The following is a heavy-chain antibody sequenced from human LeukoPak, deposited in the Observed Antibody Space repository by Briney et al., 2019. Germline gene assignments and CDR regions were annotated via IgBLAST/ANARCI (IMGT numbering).Heavy chain of an antibody. J-gene: IGHJ4*02. Sequence: GGSLRLSCAASGFTFSQNGMHWVRQAPGKGLEWVAVISYDGSNKYYADSVKGRFTISRDNSKNTLYLEMNRLRAEDTAVYYCARWGSGYFDYWGQGTLVTVSS. CDR3: ARWGSGYFDY. CDR2: ISYDGSNK. V-gene: IGHV3-30*03. CDR1: GFTFSQNG. D-gene: IGHD3-16*01.